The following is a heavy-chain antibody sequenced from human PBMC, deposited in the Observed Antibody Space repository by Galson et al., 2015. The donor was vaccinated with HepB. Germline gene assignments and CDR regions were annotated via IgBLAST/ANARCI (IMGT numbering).Heavy chain of an antibody. CDR2: INAGNGNT. Sequence: SVKVSCKASGYSFTNYAMHWVRQAPGQRLEWMGWINAGNGNTKSSQKFQGRVTISRDTSASTVYIELSSLTSEDTAVYYCARVDRISSTSPLDYWGQGTLVTVS. D-gene: IGHD2-2*01. J-gene: IGHJ4*02. CDR1: GYSFTNYA. V-gene: IGHV1-3*01. CDR3: ARVDRISSTSPLDY.